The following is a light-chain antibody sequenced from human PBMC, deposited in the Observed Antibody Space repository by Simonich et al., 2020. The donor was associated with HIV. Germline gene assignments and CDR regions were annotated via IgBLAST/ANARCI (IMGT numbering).Light chain of an antibody. J-gene: IGKJ4*01. CDR3: MQSIQLHLLS. CDR1: QSLLHTDGKTY. Sequence: DIVMTQTPLSLSVTPGQPASISCKSSQSLLHTDGKTYFYWYLQKPGQSPQLLIYDVSNRFSGVPDRFSGSGSGTDFTLKISRVEAEDVGVYYCMQSIQLHLLSFGGGTKVEIK. CDR2: DVS. V-gene: IGKV2D-29*02.